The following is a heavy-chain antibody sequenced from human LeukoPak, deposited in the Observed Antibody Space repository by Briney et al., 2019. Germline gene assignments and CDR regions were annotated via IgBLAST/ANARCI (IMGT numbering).Heavy chain of an antibody. CDR2: ISSSSSYI. Sequence: PGGSLRLSCAASGFTFSGYSMNWVRQAPGQGLEWVSSISSSSSYIYYADSVKGRFTISRDNAKNSLYLQMNSLRAEDTAVYYCARDGRGDYDFWSGYSNYYYYYYMDVWGKGTTVTVSS. CDR3: ARDGRGDYDFWSGYSNYYYYYYMDV. J-gene: IGHJ6*03. CDR1: GFTFSGYS. V-gene: IGHV3-21*01. D-gene: IGHD3-3*01.